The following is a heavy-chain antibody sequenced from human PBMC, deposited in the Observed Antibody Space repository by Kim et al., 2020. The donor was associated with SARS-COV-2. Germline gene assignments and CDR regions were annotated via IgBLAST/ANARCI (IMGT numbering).Heavy chain of an antibody. CDR3: ARVGLVFGMVPGLIPDYYYGMDV. D-gene: IGHD3-10*01. J-gene: IGHJ6*02. V-gene: IGHV3-11*01. CDR1: GFTFSDYQ. CDR2: IRSSSSII. Sequence: GGSLRLSCAASGFTFSDYQMNWIRQAPGKGLEWVSSIRSSSSIISYAGSVRGRFTISRDNAKNSLSLQMNSLRADDTAVYYCARVGLVFGMVPGLIPDYYYGMDVWRQGTTVTVSS.